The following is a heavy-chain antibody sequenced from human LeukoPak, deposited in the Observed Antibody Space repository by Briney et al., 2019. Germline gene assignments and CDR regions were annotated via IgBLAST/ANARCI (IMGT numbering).Heavy chain of an antibody. CDR3: ARDGAYVNDAFDI. D-gene: IGHD3-16*01. CDR1: GFTFSSYG. Sequence: PGGSLRLSCAASGFTFSSYGMSWVRQAPGKGLEWVSAISSSGSTIYYADSVKGRFTISRDNSKNTLYLQMNSLRAEDTAVYYCARDGAYVNDAFDIWGQGTMVTVSS. CDR2: ISSSGSTI. V-gene: IGHV3-23*01. J-gene: IGHJ3*02.